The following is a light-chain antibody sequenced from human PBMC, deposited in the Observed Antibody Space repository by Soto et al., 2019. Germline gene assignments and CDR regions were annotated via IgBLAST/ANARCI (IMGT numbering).Light chain of an antibody. CDR2: EVN. J-gene: IGLJ1*01. V-gene: IGLV2-8*01. Sequence: QSALTQPPSASGSPGQSVTISCTGTSSDVGGYKYVSWYQQHPGKAPKLMIFEVNKRPSGVPDRFSGSKSGNEASLTVSGPQAEDEAAYYCSSYAGINNLGVFGNGNQGTVI. CDR3: SSYAGINNLGV. CDR1: SSDVGGYKY.